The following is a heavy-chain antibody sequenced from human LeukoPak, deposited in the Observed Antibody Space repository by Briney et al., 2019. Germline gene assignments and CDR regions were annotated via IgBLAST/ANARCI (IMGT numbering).Heavy chain of an antibody. J-gene: IGHJ4*02. CDR3: ARAVDTAMVDFDY. D-gene: IGHD5-18*01. CDR2: INPNSGGT. Sequence: ASVKVSCKASGYTITGYYMHWVRQAPGQGLEWMGWINPNSGGTNYAQKFQGRVTMTRDTSISTAYMELSRLRSDDTAVYYCARAVDTAMVDFDYWGQGTLVTVSS. V-gene: IGHV1-2*02. CDR1: GYTITGYY.